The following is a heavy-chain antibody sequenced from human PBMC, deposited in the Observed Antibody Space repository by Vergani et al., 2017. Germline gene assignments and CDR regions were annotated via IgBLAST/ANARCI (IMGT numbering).Heavy chain of an antibody. CDR2: IDNTERP. CDR3: ARVNTETNGHLYYDYYMDV. D-gene: IGHD4-11*01. J-gene: IGHJ6*03. V-gene: IGHV4-34*01. Sequence: QVQLQQWGGGLLKPSETLSLTCVVNGGSFTSYHWTWIRQSPGEGLEWVGDIDNTERPDFNPSLKSRLTMSVDKSRNQFSLTLNSVTATDMAIYFCARVNTETNGHLYYDYYMDVWGQGTAVTVS. CDR1: GGSFTSYH.